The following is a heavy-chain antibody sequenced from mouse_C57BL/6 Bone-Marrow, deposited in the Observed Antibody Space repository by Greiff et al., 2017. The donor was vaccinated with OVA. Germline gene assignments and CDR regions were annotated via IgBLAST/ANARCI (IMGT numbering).Heavy chain of an antibody. CDR1: GFTFSSYG. Sequence: DVKLVESGGDLVKPGGSLKLSCAASGFTFSSYGMSWVRQTPDKRLEWVATISSGGSYTYYPDSVKGRFTISRDNAKNTLYLQMSSLKSEDTAMYYCASQGDGYYGYWGQGTTLTVSS. CDR2: ISSGGSYT. CDR3: ASQGDGYYGY. J-gene: IGHJ2*01. D-gene: IGHD2-3*01. V-gene: IGHV5-6*02.